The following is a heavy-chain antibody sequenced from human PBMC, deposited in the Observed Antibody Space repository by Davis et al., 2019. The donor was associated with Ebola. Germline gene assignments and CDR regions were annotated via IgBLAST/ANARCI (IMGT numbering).Heavy chain of an antibody. Sequence: PGGSLRLSCAASGFTFSSYSMNWVRQAPGKGLEWVSSFSSSSSYIYYADSVKGRFTISRDNAKNSLYLQMNSLRAEDTAVYYCAREREDIVVVVTAMYYYYYMDVWGKGTTVTVSS. CDR3: AREREDIVVVVTAMYYYYYMDV. CDR2: FSSSSSYI. J-gene: IGHJ6*03. CDR1: GFTFSSYS. V-gene: IGHV3-21*04. D-gene: IGHD2-15*01.